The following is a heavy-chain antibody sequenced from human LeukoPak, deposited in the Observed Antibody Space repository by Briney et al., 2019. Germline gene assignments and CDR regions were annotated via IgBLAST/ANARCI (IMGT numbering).Heavy chain of an antibody. V-gene: IGHV3-53*01. D-gene: IGHD2-15*01. Sequence: GGSLRFSCTASGFTVRSNYMSWVRQSPRKGLEWVSIMYSGGSTDYADSVKGRFIISRDHSKNTLYLQMNSLRAEDTAVYYCARDRYCSGGSCYGDAFDLWGQGTMVTVSS. CDR2: MYSGGST. CDR3: ARDRYCSGGSCYGDAFDL. J-gene: IGHJ3*01. CDR1: GFTVRSNY.